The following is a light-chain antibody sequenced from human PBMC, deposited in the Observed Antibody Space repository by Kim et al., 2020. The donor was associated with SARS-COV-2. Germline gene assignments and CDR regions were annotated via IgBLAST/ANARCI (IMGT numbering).Light chain of an antibody. CDR3: CSYAGSPPYV. Sequence: QSALTQPRSVSGSPGQSVTISCTGTSSDVGGYNYVSWYQQHPGKAPKLMIYDVSERPSGVPDRFSGSKSGNTASLTISGLQAEDEADYYCCSYAGSPPYVFGTGTKVTV. CDR2: DVS. V-gene: IGLV2-11*01. CDR1: SSDVGGYNY. J-gene: IGLJ1*01.